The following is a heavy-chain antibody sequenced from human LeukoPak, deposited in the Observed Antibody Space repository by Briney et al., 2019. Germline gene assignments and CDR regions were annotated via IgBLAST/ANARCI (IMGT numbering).Heavy chain of an antibody. D-gene: IGHD6-13*01. CDR1: GFTFFIYG. CDR3: ARGGAGVYFFDY. Sequence: GGSLRLSCAASGFTFFIYGMTWVRQAPGKGLEWVSTISGTGDNTCYADSVKGRFTISRDNSKNMLFLQMNSLRAEDTAVYYCARGGAGVYFFDYWGQGILVTVSS. V-gene: IGHV3-23*01. J-gene: IGHJ4*02. CDR2: ISGTGDNT.